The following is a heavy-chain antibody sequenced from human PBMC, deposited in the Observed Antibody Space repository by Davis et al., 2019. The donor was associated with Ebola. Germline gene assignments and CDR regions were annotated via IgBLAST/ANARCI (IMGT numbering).Heavy chain of an antibody. V-gene: IGHV3-30-3*01. CDR1: GFTFSSYA. CDR2: ISYDGSNK. Sequence: PGGSLRLSCAASGFTFSSYAMHWVRQAPGKGLEWVAVISYDGSNKYYADSVKGRFTISRDNSKNTLYLQMNSLRAEDTAVYYCARVGVLVVYADPPPNWFDPWGQGTLVTVSS. CDR3: ARVGVLVVYADPPPNWFDP. D-gene: IGHD2-8*02. J-gene: IGHJ5*02.